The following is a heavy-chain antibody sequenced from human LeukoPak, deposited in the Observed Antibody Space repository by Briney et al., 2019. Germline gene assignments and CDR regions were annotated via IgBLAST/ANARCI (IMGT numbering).Heavy chain of an antibody. Sequence: SETLSLTCTVSGGSISSYYWSWIRQPPGKGPEWIGYIYYSGTTYYNPSLESRVTISIDTSKNQFSLRLSSVTAADTAVYYCARRKNSGWFDPWGQGTLVTVSS. CDR1: GGSISSYY. J-gene: IGHJ5*02. D-gene: IGHD1-7*01. CDR2: IYYSGTT. V-gene: IGHV4-59*06. CDR3: ARRKNSGWFDP.